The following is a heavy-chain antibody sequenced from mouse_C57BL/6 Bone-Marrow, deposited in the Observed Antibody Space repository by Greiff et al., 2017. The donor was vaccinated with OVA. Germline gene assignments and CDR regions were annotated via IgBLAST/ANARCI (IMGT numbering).Heavy chain of an antibody. D-gene: IGHD2-5*01. Sequence: EVKLVESGGGLVKPGGSLKLSCAAFGFTFSSYAMSWVRQTPEKRLEWVATISDGGSYTYYPDNVKGRFTISRDNAKNNLYLQMSHLKSEDTAMYYCARDRDSKGFAYWGQGTLVTVSA. CDR2: ISDGGSYT. CDR1: GFTFSSYA. CDR3: ARDRDSKGFAY. J-gene: IGHJ3*01. V-gene: IGHV5-4*01.